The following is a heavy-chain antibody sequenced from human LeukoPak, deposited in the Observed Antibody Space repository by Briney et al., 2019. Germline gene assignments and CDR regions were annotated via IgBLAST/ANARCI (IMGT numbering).Heavy chain of an antibody. V-gene: IGHV3-11*01. CDR3: ARAIYDGFDI. D-gene: IGHD5-24*01. J-gene: IGHJ3*02. Sequence: GGSLRLSCAASGFTFSDYYMTWIRQAPGKGLDWVSYISSSVRNTYYADSVKGRFTISRDNAKNSLYLQMNSLRAEDTAVYYCARAIYDGFDIWGQGKMVTVSS. CDR2: ISSSVRNT. CDR1: GFTFSDYY.